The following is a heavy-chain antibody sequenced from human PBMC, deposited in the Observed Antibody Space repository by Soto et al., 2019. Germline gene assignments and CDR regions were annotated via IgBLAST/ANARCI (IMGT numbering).Heavy chain of an antibody. J-gene: IGHJ6*02. Sequence: GGSLRLSCAASGFTFSSYAMSWVRQAPGKGLEWVSAISGSGGSTYYADSVKGRFTISRDNSKNTLYLQMNSLRAEDTAVYYCAKDLGDCGGDCYWPQAYYYYGMDVWGQGTTVTVSS. CDR1: GFTFSSYA. D-gene: IGHD2-21*02. CDR2: ISGSGGST. CDR3: AKDLGDCGGDCYWPQAYYYYGMDV. V-gene: IGHV3-23*01.